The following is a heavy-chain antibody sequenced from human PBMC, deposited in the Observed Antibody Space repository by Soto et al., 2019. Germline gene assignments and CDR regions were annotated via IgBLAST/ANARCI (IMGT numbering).Heavy chain of an antibody. J-gene: IGHJ6*02. CDR1: GGTFSSYA. CDR3: ARLSATVTTLNDYYYGMDV. Sequence: SVKVSCKASGGTFSSYAISWVRQAPGQGLEWMGGIIPIFGTANYAQKFQGRVTITADKSTSTAYMELSSLRSEDTAVYYCARLSATVTTLNDYYYGMDVWGQGTTVTVSS. CDR2: IIPIFGTA. V-gene: IGHV1-69*06. D-gene: IGHD4-17*01.